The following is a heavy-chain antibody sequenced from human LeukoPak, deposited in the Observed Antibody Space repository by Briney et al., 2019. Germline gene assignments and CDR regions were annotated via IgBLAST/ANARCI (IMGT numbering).Heavy chain of an antibody. J-gene: IGHJ4*02. CDR2: IYCTGNT. Sequence: SETLSLTCAVSGVSINGRNYSWGWIRQPPGKGLEWIGSIYCTGNTYSNPSLKSRFTISVDTAKKQVSLKVTSVTAADTAIYYCARHLSSVEVAGITTLIDSWGQGTLVTVSA. CDR1: GVSINGRNYS. D-gene: IGHD2-15*01. CDR3: ARHLSSVEVAGITTLIDS. V-gene: IGHV4-39*01.